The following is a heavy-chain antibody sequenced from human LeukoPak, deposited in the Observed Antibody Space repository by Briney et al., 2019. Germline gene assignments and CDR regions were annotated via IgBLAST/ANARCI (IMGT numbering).Heavy chain of an antibody. D-gene: IGHD3-10*01. CDR3: ARDSTYYYDSGSSGPHYFDN. V-gene: IGHV3-30*01. J-gene: IGHJ4*02. CDR1: GLTFSNYA. Sequence: GGSLRLSCAASGLTFSNYAMHWVRQAPGKGLEWVSVITSGGSYEYYADSVKGRFTISRDTSKHTLYLQLHSLRAEDTAVYYCARDSTYYYDSGSSGPHYFDNWGQGTLVTVSS. CDR2: ITSGGSYE.